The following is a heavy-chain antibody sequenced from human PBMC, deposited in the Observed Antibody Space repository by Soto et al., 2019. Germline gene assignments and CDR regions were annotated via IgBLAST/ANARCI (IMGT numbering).Heavy chain of an antibody. J-gene: IGHJ4*02. D-gene: IGHD4-17*01. CDR3: AHRYGGNFYRWYFDF. Sequence: QITLEESGPTLVKPTQTLTLTCTFSGFSLSTSGAGVGWIRQPAGKALEWLALISWKDDKRYNPGLKSRLSIATDTSKSQVVLTMTNVDPVDTATYFCAHRYGGNFYRWYFDFWGQGTLVTVSP. V-gene: IGHV2-5*01. CDR1: GFSLSTSGAG. CDR2: ISWKDDK.